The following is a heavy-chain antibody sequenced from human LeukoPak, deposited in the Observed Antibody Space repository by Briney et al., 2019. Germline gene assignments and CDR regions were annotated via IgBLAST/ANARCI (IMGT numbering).Heavy chain of an antibody. Sequence: PGGSLRLSCAASGFPFSNYAMSWVRQAPGKGLEWVSAISGSGGNTYYADSVKGRFTISRDNSKNTLYLQMNSLRVEDTAVYYCAKGGQQLGYYYYGMDVWGQGTTVTVSS. CDR2: ISGSGGNT. D-gene: IGHD6-13*01. CDR3: AKGGQQLGYYYYGMDV. V-gene: IGHV3-23*01. CDR1: GFPFSNYA. J-gene: IGHJ6*02.